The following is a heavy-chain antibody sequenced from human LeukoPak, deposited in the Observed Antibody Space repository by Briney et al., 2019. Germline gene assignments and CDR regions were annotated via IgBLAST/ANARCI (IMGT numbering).Heavy chain of an antibody. J-gene: IGHJ4*02. D-gene: IGHD6-19*01. CDR1: GGSFSGYY. Sequence: PSETLSLTCAVYGGSFSGYYWSWIRQPPGKGLEWIGEINHSGSTNYNPSLKSRVTISVDTSKNQFSLKLSSVTAADTAVYYCARVGYSSGWYRFPSNDYWGQGTLVTVSS. CDR3: ARVGYSSGWYRFPSNDY. CDR2: INHSGST. V-gene: IGHV4-34*01.